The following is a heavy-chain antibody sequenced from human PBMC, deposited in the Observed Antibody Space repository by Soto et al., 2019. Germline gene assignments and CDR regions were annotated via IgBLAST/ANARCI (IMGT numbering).Heavy chain of an antibody. D-gene: IGHD6-13*01. CDR1: GGSISSGGYS. Sequence: PSETPSLTCAVSGGSISSGGYSWSWIRQPPGKGLEWIGYIYHSGSTYYNPSLKSRVTISVDRSKNQFSLKLSSVTAADTAVYYCAGRYSSSWDGGAFDIWGQGTMVTVSS. V-gene: IGHV4-30-2*01. J-gene: IGHJ3*02. CDR2: IYHSGST. CDR3: AGRYSSSWDGGAFDI.